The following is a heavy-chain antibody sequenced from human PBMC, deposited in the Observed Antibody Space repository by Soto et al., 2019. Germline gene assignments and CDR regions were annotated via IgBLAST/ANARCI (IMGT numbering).Heavy chain of an antibody. Sequence: GASVKVSCKASGGTFSSYAISWVRQAPGQGLEWMGGIIPIFGTANYAQKFQGRVAITADESTSTAYMELSSLRSEDTAVYYCARAIVGATTAGAFDIWGQGTMVTVSS. CDR2: IIPIFGTA. J-gene: IGHJ3*02. CDR3: ARAIVGATTAGAFDI. V-gene: IGHV1-69*13. D-gene: IGHD1-26*01. CDR1: GGTFSSYA.